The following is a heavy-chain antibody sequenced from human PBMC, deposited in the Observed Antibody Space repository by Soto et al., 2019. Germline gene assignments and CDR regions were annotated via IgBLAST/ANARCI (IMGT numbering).Heavy chain of an antibody. CDR2: IYPGDSDT. J-gene: IGHJ4*02. CDR1: GYSFTSYW. D-gene: IGHD3-22*01. CDR3: ARESRSSGPNSDFDY. V-gene: IGHV5-51*01. Sequence: GASLKISCKGSGYSFTSYWIGWVRQMPGKGLEWMGIIYPGDSDTRYSPSFQGQVTISADKSISTAYLQWSSLKASDTAMYYCARESRSSGPNSDFDYWGQGTLVTVSS.